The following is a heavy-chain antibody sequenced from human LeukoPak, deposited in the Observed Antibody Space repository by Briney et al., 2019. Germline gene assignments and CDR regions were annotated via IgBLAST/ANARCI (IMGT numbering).Heavy chain of an antibody. Sequence: KPSETLSLTCAVYGGSFSGYYWSWIRQPPGKGLEWIGEINHSGSTNYNPSLKSRVTISVDTSKNQFSLKLSSVTAADTAVYYCARGRYSGYQPRFDYWGQGTLVTVSS. CDR2: INHSGST. CDR1: GGSFSGYY. CDR3: ARGRYSGYQPRFDY. J-gene: IGHJ4*02. V-gene: IGHV4-34*01. D-gene: IGHD5-12*01.